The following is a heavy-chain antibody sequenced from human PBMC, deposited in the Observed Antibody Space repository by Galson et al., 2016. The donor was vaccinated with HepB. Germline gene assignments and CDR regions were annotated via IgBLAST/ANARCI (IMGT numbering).Heavy chain of an antibody. V-gene: IGHV3-49*03. CDR3: TRWRDKTLGTPPFDL. D-gene: IGHD7-27*01. CDR2: IRSKAYGGTT. CDR1: GFTFVDYD. Sequence: SLRLSCATSGFTFVDYDMSWFRQAPGKGLEWVGFIRSKAYGGTTEYAASVKGRFTISRDDSRSIAYLQMNSLKTEDTAVYYCTRWRDKTLGTPPFDLWGQGALVTGSS. J-gene: IGHJ4*02.